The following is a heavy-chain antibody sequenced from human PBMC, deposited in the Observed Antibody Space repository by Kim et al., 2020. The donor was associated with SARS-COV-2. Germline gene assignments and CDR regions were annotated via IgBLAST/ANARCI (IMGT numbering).Heavy chain of an antibody. CDR1: GGSISSGGYY. V-gene: IGHV4-31*03. Sequence: SETLSLTCTVSGGSISSGGYYWSWIRQHPGKGLEWIGYIYYSGSTYYNPSLKSRVTISVDTSKNQFSLKLSSVTAADTAVYYCARGSGNSGNFDYWGQGTLVTVSS. CDR3: ARGSGNSGNFDY. J-gene: IGHJ4*02. CDR2: IYYSGST. D-gene: IGHD4-4*01.